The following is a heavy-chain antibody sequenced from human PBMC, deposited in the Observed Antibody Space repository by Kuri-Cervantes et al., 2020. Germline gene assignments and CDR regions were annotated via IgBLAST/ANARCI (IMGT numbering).Heavy chain of an antibody. CDR1: GGSISSYY. CDR3: AREHSRSIRGAYYYYYGMDV. CDR2: IYTSGST. Sequence: SETLSLTCTVSGGSISSYYWSWIRQPAGKGLEWIGRIYTSGSTNYNPSLKSRVTMSVDTSKNQFSLKLSSVTAADTAVYYCAREHSRSIRGAYYYYYGMDVWGQGTTVTVSS. V-gene: IGHV4-4*07. D-gene: IGHD1-26*01. J-gene: IGHJ6*02.